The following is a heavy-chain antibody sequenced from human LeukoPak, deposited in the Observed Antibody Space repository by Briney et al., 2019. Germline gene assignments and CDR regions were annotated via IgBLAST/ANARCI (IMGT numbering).Heavy chain of an antibody. CDR3: ATDSSWTKNYFDY. J-gene: IGHJ4*02. CDR2: FDPEDGEA. V-gene: IGHV1-24*01. CDR1: GYTLTELS. Sequence: ASVKVSCKVSGYTLTELSMHWVRQAPGKGLEWMGGFDPEDGEAIYAQKFQGRVTMAEDTSTDTAYMELSSLRSEDTAVYYCATDSSWTKNYFDYWGQGTLVTVSS. D-gene: IGHD6-13*01.